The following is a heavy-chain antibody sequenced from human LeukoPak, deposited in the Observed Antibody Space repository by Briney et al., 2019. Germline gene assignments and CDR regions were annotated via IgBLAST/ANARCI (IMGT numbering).Heavy chain of an antibody. J-gene: IGHJ6*02. CDR2: IYVTGT. CDR3: AREGGSGWYGMDV. V-gene: IGHV4-4*09. Sequence: SETLSLTCTVSGGSIGTYYWSWIRQSPGKGLEWIGYIYVTGTRYNPYLQSRVTISVDRSRNQFSLKLSSVTAADTAVYYCAREGGSGWYGMDVWGQGTTVTVSS. D-gene: IGHD6-19*01. CDR1: GGSIGTYY.